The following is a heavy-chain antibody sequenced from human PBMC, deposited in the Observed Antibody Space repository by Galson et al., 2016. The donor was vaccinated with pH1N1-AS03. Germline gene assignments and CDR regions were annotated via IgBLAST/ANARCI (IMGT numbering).Heavy chain of an antibody. CDR1: GFTLSRHF. Sequence: SLRLSCAASGFTLSRHFMAWVRQASGKGLEWLAKIRPDGSGEYYVDSVKGRFTISRDNARYSVYLEMSSLREDDTAVYYCAKAGWFRLDYWGQGTVVTVPS. J-gene: IGHJ4*02. V-gene: IGHV3-7*01. CDR3: AKAGWFRLDY. CDR2: IRPDGSGE. D-gene: IGHD3-10*01.